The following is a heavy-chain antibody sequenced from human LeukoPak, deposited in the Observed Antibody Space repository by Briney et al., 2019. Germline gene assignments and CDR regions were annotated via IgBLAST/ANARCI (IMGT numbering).Heavy chain of an antibody. CDR3: AREGTLYGSGSYYNRLWGSYYYYMDV. V-gene: IGHV1-18*01. J-gene: IGHJ6*03. CDR2: ISAYNGNT. D-gene: IGHD3-10*01. Sequence: ASVKVSCKASGYTFISYGISWVRQAPGQGLEWMGWISAYNGNTNYAQKLQGRVTMTTDTSTSTAYMELRSLRSDDTAVYYCAREGTLYGSGSYYNRLWGSYYYYMDVWGKGTTVTISS. CDR1: GYTFISYG.